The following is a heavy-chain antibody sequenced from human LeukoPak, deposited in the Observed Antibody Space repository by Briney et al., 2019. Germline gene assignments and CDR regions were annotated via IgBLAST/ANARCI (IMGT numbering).Heavy chain of an antibody. J-gene: IGHJ4*02. CDR2: IGGSSGGT. D-gene: IGHD3-10*01. Sequence: PGGSLRLSCAASGFTLSSYAMSWVRQAPGKGLEWVSAIGGSSGGTYYADSVTGRFTISRDNSKNTLSLQLNSLRAEDTAVYYCAKSLGANYFDYWGQGTLVTVSS. CDR1: GFTLSSYA. V-gene: IGHV3-23*01. CDR3: AKSLGANYFDY.